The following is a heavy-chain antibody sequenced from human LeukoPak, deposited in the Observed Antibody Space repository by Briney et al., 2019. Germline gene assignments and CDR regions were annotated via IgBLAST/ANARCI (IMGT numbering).Heavy chain of an antibody. CDR3: ARGSYSPSGAFDI. CDR2: INPSGGST. V-gene: IGHV1-46*01. D-gene: IGHD1-26*01. Sequence: ASVKVSCKASGYTFTSYDINWVRQAPGQGLEWMGIINPSGGSTSYAQKFQGRVTMTRDMSTSTVYMELSSLRSEDTAVYYCARGSYSPSGAFDIWGQGTMVTVSS. CDR1: GYTFTSYD. J-gene: IGHJ3*02.